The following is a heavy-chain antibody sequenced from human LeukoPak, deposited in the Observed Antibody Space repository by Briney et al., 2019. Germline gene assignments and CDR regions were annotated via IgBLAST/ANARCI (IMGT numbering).Heavy chain of an antibody. J-gene: IGHJ4*02. Sequence: PGGSLRLSCTASGFSFSGYWMSWVRQAPGKGLEWVANVGSETHYLDSVKGRFTISTDNTKNSLYLQVNSLRADDTAVYYCARTRVYGSGTFHSFAYWGQGTLVTVSS. CDR3: ARTRVYGSGTFHSFAY. CDR1: GFSFSGYW. D-gene: IGHD3-10*01. V-gene: IGHV3-7*03. CDR2: VGSET.